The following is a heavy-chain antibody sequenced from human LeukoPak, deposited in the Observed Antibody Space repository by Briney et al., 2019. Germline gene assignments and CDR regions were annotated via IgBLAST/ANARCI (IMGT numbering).Heavy chain of an antibody. J-gene: IGHJ4*02. CDR1: GGSISSYY. D-gene: IGHD3-22*01. CDR2: IYYSGST. V-gene: IGHV4-59*08. CDR3: ARHSHYYDSSGYVDY. Sequence: SETLSLTCTVSGGSISSYYWSRIRQPPGKGLEWIGYIYYSGSTNYNPSLKSRVTISVDTSKNQFSLKLSSVTAADTAVYYCARHSHYYDSSGYVDYWGQGTLVTVSS.